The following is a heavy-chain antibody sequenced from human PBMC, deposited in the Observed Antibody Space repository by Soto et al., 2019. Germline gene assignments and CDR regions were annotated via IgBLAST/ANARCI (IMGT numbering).Heavy chain of an antibody. V-gene: IGHV3-48*02. D-gene: IGHD2-15*01. J-gene: IGHJ6*02. CDR1: GFAFRSYS. Sequence: PGQSLRLSCAASGFAFRSYSMNWVRQAPEKGLEGGSYISSSSSAIYYADSVKGRFTISRDNAKNSLYLQMTRQPDEDTAVYYCGRGGGSVVMARLYYYYFGMDVWGQGTTVTV. CDR2: ISSSSSAI. CDR3: GRGGGSVVMARLYYYYFGMDV.